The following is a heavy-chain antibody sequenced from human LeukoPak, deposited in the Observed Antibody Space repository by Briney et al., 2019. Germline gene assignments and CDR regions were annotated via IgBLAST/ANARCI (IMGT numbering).Heavy chain of an antibody. D-gene: IGHD6-13*01. CDR3: AKAPGAAALYYFDY. CDR1: GFTFSSYS. Sequence: GGSLRLSCVASGFTFSSYSMNWVRQAPGKGLEWVSSISSSSNYIYYADSVKGRFTISRDNAKNSLYLQMNSLRAEDTAVYYCAKAPGAAALYYFDYWGQGTLVTVSS. CDR2: ISSSSNYI. V-gene: IGHV3-21*04. J-gene: IGHJ4*02.